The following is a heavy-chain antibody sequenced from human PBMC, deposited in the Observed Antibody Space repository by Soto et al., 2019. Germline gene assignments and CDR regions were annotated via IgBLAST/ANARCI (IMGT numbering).Heavy chain of an antibody. J-gene: IGHJ4*02. CDR3: AAPPYSYGSYFDY. CDR2: ISAYNGNT. Sequence: GASVKVSCKASGYTFTSCGISWVGQAPGQGLEWMGWISAYNGNTNYAQKLQGRVTMTTDTSTSTAYMELRSLRSDDAAVYYCAAPPYSYGSYFDYWGQGTLVTVSS. D-gene: IGHD5-18*01. V-gene: IGHV1-18*01. CDR1: GYTFTSCG.